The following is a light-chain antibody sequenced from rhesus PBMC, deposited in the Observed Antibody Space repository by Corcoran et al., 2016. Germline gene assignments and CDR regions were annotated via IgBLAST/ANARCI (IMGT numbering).Light chain of an antibody. Sequence: DIQMTQSPSSLSASVGDTVTITCRASQVISNYLAWSQQKPGKAPKPLIYYASNLESGVPSRFSGSGYGTDFTLIISSLQPEDFATYYCHQHTSYPWTFGQGTKVEIK. J-gene: IGKJ1*01. CDR2: YAS. V-gene: IGKV1S16*01. CDR1: QVISNY. CDR3: HQHTSYPWT.